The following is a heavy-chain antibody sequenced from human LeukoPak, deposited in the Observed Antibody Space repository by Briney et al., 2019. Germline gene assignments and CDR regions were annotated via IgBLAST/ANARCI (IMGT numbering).Heavy chain of an antibody. D-gene: IGHD5-12*01. CDR3: ASECGYACLDY. CDR2: IKQDGSEK. J-gene: IGHJ4*02. Sequence: GGSLRLSCAASGFXFSSYWISWVRQAPGKGLEWVANIKQDGSEKYYVDSVKGRFTISRDNAKNSLYLQMNSLRAEDTAVYYCASECGYACLDYWGQGTLVTVSS. CDR1: GFXFSSYW. V-gene: IGHV3-7*05.